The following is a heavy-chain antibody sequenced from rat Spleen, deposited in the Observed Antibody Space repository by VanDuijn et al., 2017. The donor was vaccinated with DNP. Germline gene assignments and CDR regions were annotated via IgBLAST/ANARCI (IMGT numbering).Heavy chain of an antibody. CDR3: ARSEAATSTFGY. J-gene: IGHJ3*01. CDR2: ISYDGSST. Sequence: EVQLVESGGGLVQPGRSLKLSCAASGFTFSDYNMAWVRQAPKKGLEWVATISYDGSSTYYRDSVKGRFTISRDNAKSTLYLQMDSLRSEDTATYYCARSEAATSTFGYWGQGTLVTVSS. D-gene: IGHD1-2*01. CDR1: GFTFSDYN. V-gene: IGHV5-7*01.